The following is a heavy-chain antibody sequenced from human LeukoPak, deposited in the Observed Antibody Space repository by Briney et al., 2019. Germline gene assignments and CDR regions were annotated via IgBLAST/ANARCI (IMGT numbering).Heavy chain of an antibody. V-gene: IGHV3-21*01. CDR2: ISSSSSYI. Sequence: GGSLRLSCAASGFSFSSYAMAWVRQAPGKGLEWVSSISSSSSYIYYADSVKGRFTISRDNSKNTLYLQMNSLRAEDTAVYYCAKDGQWLTTEDYYYYMDVWGKGTTVTISS. CDR3: AKDGQWLTTEDYYYYMDV. J-gene: IGHJ6*03. D-gene: IGHD6-19*01. CDR1: GFSFSSYA.